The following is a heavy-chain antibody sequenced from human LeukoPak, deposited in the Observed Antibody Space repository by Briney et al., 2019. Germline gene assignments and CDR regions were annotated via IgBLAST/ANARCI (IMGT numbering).Heavy chain of an antibody. D-gene: IGHD7-27*01. Sequence: GGSLRLSCAASGFTVSSNYMSWVRQAPGKGLEWVSVIYSGGSTYYADSVKGRFTISRDNSKNTLFLQMNSLRAEDTAVYYCAKDGGLWVSAHWGDSWGRGTLVTVSS. CDR1: GFTVSSNY. V-gene: IGHV3-53*01. J-gene: IGHJ4*02. CDR2: IYSGGST. CDR3: AKDGGLWVSAHWGDS.